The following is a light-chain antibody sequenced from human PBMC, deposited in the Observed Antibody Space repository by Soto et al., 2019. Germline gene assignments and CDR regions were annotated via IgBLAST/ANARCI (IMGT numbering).Light chain of an antibody. Sequence: QSVLTQPPSASGTPGQRVTISCSGSSSNIGSNTVTWYQHLPGTAPKLLIYNNDQRPSGVPDRFSGSKSGTSASLAISGLQSEDEADYYCEAWDDSLIGLFGTGTKVTVL. J-gene: IGLJ1*01. CDR1: SSNIGSNT. V-gene: IGLV1-44*01. CDR2: NND. CDR3: EAWDDSLIGL.